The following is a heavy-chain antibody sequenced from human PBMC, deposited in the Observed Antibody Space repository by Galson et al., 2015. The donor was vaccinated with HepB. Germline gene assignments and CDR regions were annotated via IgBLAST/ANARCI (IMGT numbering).Heavy chain of an antibody. J-gene: IGHJ5*02. CDR1: GYTFTSYG. Sequence: SVKVSCKASGYTFTSYGISWVRQAPGQGLEWMGWISAYNGNTNYAQKLQGRVTMTTDTSTSTAYMELRSLRSDDTAVYYCARDPTVEYSYGSGSNWFDPWGQGTLVTVSS. CDR2: ISAYNGNT. V-gene: IGHV1-18*04. CDR3: ARDPTVEYSYGSGSNWFDP. D-gene: IGHD3-10*01.